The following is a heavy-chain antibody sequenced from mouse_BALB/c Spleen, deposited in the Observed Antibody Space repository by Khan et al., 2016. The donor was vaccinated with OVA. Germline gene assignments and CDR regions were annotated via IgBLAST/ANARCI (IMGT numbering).Heavy chain of an antibody. CDR1: GYIFTSYW. CDR3: GTEEALDYFDY. J-gene: IGHJ2*01. CDR2: IYPGTDNT. V-gene: IGHV1S132*01. D-gene: IGHD3-2*02. Sequence: VQLQESGAELVRPGASVNLSCKTSGYIFTSYWIHWVKQRSGQGLEWIARIYPGTDNTYYSEKLKDKATLTADKSSNTTFMLLNSLKSEDAAVYYCGTEEALDYFDYWGQGTTLIVSS.